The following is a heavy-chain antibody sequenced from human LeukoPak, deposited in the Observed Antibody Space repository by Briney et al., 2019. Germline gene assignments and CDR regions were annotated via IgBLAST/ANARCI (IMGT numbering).Heavy chain of an antibody. CDR2: ISGSDDST. J-gene: IGHJ3*02. Sequence: GGSLTLPCAASLCSFHNYGIRWVRQAPAQGLEGVSAISGSDDSTNYDDTVNGRFTISIDNSKNRMYLQMNSLRAEDTAVAYYSSEYSGSYYRSTFDIWGQGTMVTVSS. D-gene: IGHD1-26*01. V-gene: IGHV3-23*01. CDR1: LCSFHNYG. CDR3: SSEYSGSYYRSTFDI.